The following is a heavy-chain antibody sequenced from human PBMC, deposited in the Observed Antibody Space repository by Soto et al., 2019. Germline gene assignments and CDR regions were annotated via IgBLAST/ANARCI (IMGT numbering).Heavy chain of an antibody. CDR3: ARLPRYYGSGSYLAPFDY. D-gene: IGHD3-10*01. J-gene: IGHJ4*02. CDR1: GGSISSYY. CDR2: IYYSGST. Sequence: ETLSLTCTVSGGSISSYYWSWIRQPPGKGLEWIGYIYYSGSTNYNPSLKSRVTISVDTSKNQFSLKLSSVTAADTAVYYCARLPRYYGSGSYLAPFDYWGQGTLVTVSS. V-gene: IGHV4-59*08.